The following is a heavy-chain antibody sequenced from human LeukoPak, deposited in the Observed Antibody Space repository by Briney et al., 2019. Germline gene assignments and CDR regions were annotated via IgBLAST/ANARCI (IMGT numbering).Heavy chain of an antibody. CDR3: ASGDMITFGGVDP. CDR2: MNPNSGNT. Sequence: GASVKVSCKASGYTFTSYDINWVRQATGQGPEWMGWMNPNSGNTGYAQKLQGRVTMTRNTSISTAYMELSSLRSEDTAVYYCASGDMITFGGVDPWGQGTLVTVSS. V-gene: IGHV1-8*01. CDR1: GYTFTSYD. J-gene: IGHJ5*02. D-gene: IGHD3-16*01.